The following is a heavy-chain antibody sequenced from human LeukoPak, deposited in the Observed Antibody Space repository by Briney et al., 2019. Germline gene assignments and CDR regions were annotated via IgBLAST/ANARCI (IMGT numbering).Heavy chain of an antibody. CDR2: IYTSWST. CDR1: GVSISIYY. J-gene: IGHJ4*02. V-gene: IGHV4-4*07. Sequence: PSVTLTLTCTVSGVSISIYYWNWTRQPTGEALEWLACIYTSWSTKCNPALKSRLHMSVDISENQVSLKQRPETSAHAGVLYCGRRTTVTRGFDYWGQGSLVTVSS. CDR3: GRRTTVTRGFDY. D-gene: IGHD4-17*01.